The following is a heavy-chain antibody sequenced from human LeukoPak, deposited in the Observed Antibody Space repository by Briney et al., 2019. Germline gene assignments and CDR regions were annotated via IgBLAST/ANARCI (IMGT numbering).Heavy chain of an antibody. D-gene: IGHD6-19*01. Sequence: SETLSLTCTVSGGSISSSSYYWGWIRQPPGKGLEWIGSIYYSGSTYYNPSLKSRVTISVDTSKNQFSLKLSSVTAADTAVYYCARDRGYSSGWSTSRTNWSDPWGQGTLVTVSS. V-gene: IGHV4-39*07. CDR1: GGSISSSSYY. CDR3: ARDRGYSSGWSTSRTNWSDP. J-gene: IGHJ5*02. CDR2: IYYSGST.